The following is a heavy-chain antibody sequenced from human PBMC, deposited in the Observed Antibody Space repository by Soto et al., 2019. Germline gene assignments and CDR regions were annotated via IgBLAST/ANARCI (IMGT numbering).Heavy chain of an antibody. CDR2: IFHDGTA. D-gene: IGHD3-22*01. J-gene: IGHJ4*02. Sequence: QVKLQESGPGLATPSGTLSLTCAVSGVSLTSGNWWTWVRQSPQRGLEYIGEIFHDGTANYYPSFERRVAMSVDTSRNQFSLKLTSVTAADTAVYFCARLVYDTRLNSMYFDFWGPGTLVTVSS. V-gene: IGHV4-4*02. CDR1: GVSLTSGNW. CDR3: ARLVYDTRLNSMYFDF.